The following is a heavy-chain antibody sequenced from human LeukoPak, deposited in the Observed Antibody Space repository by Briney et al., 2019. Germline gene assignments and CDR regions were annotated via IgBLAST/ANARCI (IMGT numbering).Heavy chain of an antibody. D-gene: IGHD1-26*01. CDR1: GFTFSNFW. Sequence: GGSLRLSCATSGFTFSNFWMSWVRQAPGRGLEWVASINQGASQKYYLDSVKGRFTISRDNAKNSLYLQMNSLKAEDTAVYYCARAGNSGSYFGYWGQGTLVTVSS. CDR2: INQGASQK. J-gene: IGHJ4*02. V-gene: IGHV3-7*01. CDR3: ARAGNSGSYFGY.